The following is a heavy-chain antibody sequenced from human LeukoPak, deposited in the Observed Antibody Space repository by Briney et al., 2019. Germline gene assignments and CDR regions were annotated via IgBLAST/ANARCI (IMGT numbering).Heavy chain of an antibody. J-gene: IGHJ4*02. Sequence: GGSLRLSGAASGFTFSNYGMHWVRQAPDKGLEGVAFIDNDGTKEYYGDSGKGRLTVASDNSQNTIYLQMNSLKVEDSSIYYCATSDAEDSWGQGTRVIVSS. V-gene: IGHV3-30*02. CDR1: GFTFSNYG. CDR3: ATSDAEDS. CDR2: IDNDGTKE.